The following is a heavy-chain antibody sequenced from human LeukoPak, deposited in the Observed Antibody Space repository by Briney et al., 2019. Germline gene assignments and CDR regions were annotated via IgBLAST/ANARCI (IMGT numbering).Heavy chain of an antibody. V-gene: IGHV1-69*13. CDR1: GGTFSSYA. J-gene: IGHJ4*02. Sequence: GASVKVSCKASGGTFSSYAISWVRQAPGQGLEWMGGIIPIFGTANYVHKFQGRVTITADESTSTAYMELSSLRSEDTAVYYVAREVDYWGQGTLVTVSS. CDR2: IIPIFGTA. CDR3: AREVDY.